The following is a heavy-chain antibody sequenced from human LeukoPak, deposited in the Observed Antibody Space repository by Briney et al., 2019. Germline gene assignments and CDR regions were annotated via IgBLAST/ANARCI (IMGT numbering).Heavy chain of an antibody. CDR1: EFTFSSYA. V-gene: IGHV3-23*01. D-gene: IGHD3-22*01. CDR3: AKDHIKYYYDSSGYWAPDDAFDI. Sequence: GGSLRLSCAASEFTFSSYAMSWVRQAPGKGLEWVSAISGSGGSTYYADSVKGRFTISRDNSKNTLYLQMNSLRAEDTAVYYCAKDHIKYYYDSSGYWAPDDAFDIWGQGTMVTVSS. CDR2: ISGSGGST. J-gene: IGHJ3*02.